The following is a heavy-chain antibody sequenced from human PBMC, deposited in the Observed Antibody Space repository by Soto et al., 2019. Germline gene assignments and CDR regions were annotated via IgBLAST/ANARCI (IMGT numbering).Heavy chain of an antibody. J-gene: IGHJ5*02. CDR3: ANSGISAAGTKGRYRFDP. CDR2: ISGSGGST. CDR1: GFTFSSYA. D-gene: IGHD6-13*01. Sequence: PGGSLRLSCAASGFTFSSYAMSWVRQAPGKGLEWVSAISGSGGSTYYADSVKGRFTISRDNSKNTLYLQMNSLRAEDTAVYYCANSGISAAGTKGRYRFDPWGQGTLVPVS. V-gene: IGHV3-23*01.